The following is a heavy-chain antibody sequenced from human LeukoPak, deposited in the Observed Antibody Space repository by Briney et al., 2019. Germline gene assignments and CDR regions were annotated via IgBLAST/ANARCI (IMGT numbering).Heavy chain of an antibody. J-gene: IGHJ6*02. V-gene: IGHV1-18*01. CDR3: ARDCGRKSCEGPYYYYGMDV. D-gene: IGHD1-14*01. Sequence: ASVKVSCKASGYTFTSYGISWVRQAPGQGLEWMGWISAYNGNTNYAQKLQGRVTMTTDTSTSTAYMELRSLRSDDTAVYYCARDCGRKSCEGPYYYYGMDVWGQGTTVTVSS. CDR2: ISAYNGNT. CDR1: GYTFTSYG.